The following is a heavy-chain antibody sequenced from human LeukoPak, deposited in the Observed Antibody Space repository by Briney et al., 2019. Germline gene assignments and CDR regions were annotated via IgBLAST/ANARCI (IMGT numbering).Heavy chain of an antibody. Sequence: PSETLSLTCAVYGGSFSGYYWSWIRQPPGKGLEWIGEINHSGSTNYNPSLKSRVTISVDTSKNQFSLKLSSVTAADTAVYYCARAQLRTHSWFDPWGQGTLVTVSS. CDR3: ARAQLRTHSWFDP. CDR2: INHSGST. CDR1: GGSFSGYY. D-gene: IGHD1-7*01. J-gene: IGHJ5*02. V-gene: IGHV4-34*01.